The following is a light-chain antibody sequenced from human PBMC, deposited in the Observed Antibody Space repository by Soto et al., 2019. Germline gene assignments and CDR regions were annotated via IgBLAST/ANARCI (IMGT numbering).Light chain of an antibody. J-gene: IGKJ1*01. CDR2: GAY. V-gene: IGKV3-11*01. CDR3: QQRSNWHTWT. Sequence: EILLTQSPATLSLSPGERATLSCGASQSISSNLVWYQQKAGQAPRLLIYGAYTRATGIPARFIGSGSGTDFTLTISSLDHEDFAVYYCQQRSNWHTWTFGQGTKVDIK. CDR1: QSISSN.